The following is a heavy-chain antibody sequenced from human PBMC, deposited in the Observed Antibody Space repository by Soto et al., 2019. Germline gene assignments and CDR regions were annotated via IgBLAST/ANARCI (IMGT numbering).Heavy chain of an antibody. V-gene: IGHV3-23*01. Sequence: EVQLLESGGGLVQPGGSLRLSCAASGFTFSSYAMSWVRQAPGKGLEWVSAISGSGGSTYYADSVKGRFTISRDNSKNVVYLQMSSLRAEDTAGYYCAKDLSRSGGNGMDVWGQGTTVTVSS. CDR1: GFTFSSYA. CDR2: ISGSGGST. D-gene: IGHD3-10*01. CDR3: AKDLSRSGGNGMDV. J-gene: IGHJ6*02.